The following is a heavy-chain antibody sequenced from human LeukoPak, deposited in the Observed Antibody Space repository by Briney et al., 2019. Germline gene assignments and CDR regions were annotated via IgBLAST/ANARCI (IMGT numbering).Heavy chain of an antibody. CDR3: ARELPFDY. D-gene: IGHD1-26*01. V-gene: IGHV3-74*01. Sequence: PGGSLRLSCAASGFTFSTYWMHWVRQAPGRGLVWVSRISGDGSTTNYADSVKGRFSISRDNAKNTLYLQMNSLRAEDTAVYYCARELPFDYWGQGTLVTVSS. CDR1: GFTFSTYW. J-gene: IGHJ4*02. CDR2: ISGDGSTT.